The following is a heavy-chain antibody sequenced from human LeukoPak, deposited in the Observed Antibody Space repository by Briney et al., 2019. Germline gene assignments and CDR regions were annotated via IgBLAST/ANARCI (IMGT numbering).Heavy chain of an antibody. V-gene: IGHV3-11*01. CDR3: ARANDTLTGYFAFDI. J-gene: IGHJ3*02. Sequence: PGGSLRLSCAASGCTLSDYYMSWIRQAPGKGLEWISYITSSGSTIYYADSVKGRFTISRDNAKNSLYLQMNSLRAEDTAVYYCARANDTLTGYFAFDIWGQGTMVTVSS. D-gene: IGHD3-9*01. CDR2: ITSSGSTI. CDR1: GCTLSDYY.